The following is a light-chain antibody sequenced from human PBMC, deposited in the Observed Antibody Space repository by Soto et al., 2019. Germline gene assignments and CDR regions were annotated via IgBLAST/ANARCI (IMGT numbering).Light chain of an antibody. Sequence: QSARTQPRSVSGSPGQSVTISCTGTSRNVGSYNSVSWYQQHPGKPPKLMIYEVTKRPSGVPDRFSGSKSGNTASLTISGLQPEDEDEYYCCSSAGSYTYVFGTGTKVTVL. V-gene: IGLV2-11*01. CDR2: EVT. CDR3: CSSAGSYTYV. J-gene: IGLJ1*01. CDR1: SRNVGSYNS.